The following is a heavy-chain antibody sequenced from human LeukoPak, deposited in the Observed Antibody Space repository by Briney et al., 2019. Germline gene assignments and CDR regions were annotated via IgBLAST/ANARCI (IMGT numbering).Heavy chain of an antibody. D-gene: IGHD6-25*01. Sequence: GGSLRLSCTASGFTFGDYAMSWVRQDPGKGLEWVGYIRNRAYGGAAEYAASVKGRFTITRDDSKSIAYLQMSSLNIEDTAVYYCAASSGFDYWGQGTLVTVSS. V-gene: IGHV3-49*04. J-gene: IGHJ4*02. CDR1: GFTFGDYA. CDR2: IRNRAYGGAA. CDR3: AASSGFDY.